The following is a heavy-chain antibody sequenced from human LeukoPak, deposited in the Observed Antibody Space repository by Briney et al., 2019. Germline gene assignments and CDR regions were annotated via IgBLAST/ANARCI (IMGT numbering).Heavy chain of an antibody. CDR3: ARGRFWNDY. V-gene: IGHV4-30-4*08. D-gene: IGHD1-1*01. J-gene: IGHJ4*02. Sequence: SQTLSLTCTVSGGSISSGDYYWSWIRQPPGKGLEWIGEINHSGSTNYNPSLKSRVTISVDTSKNQFSLKLSSVTAADTAVYYCARGRFWNDYWGQGTLVTVSS. CDR1: GGSISSGDYY. CDR2: INHSGST.